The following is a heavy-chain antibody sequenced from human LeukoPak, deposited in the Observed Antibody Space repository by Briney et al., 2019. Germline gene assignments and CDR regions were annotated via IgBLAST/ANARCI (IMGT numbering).Heavy chain of an antibody. CDR3: AKDSGSWYGGRGDWFDP. D-gene: IGHD6-13*01. CDR2: ISGSGGST. J-gene: IGHJ5*02. V-gene: IGHV3-23*01. CDR1: GLTFSSYA. Sequence: GGSLRLSCEASGLTFSSYAISWVRQAPGKGLEWVSGISGSGGSTYYADSVKGRFTISRDNSKNTLYLQMNSLRAEDTAVYYCAKDSGSWYGGRGDWFDPWGQGTLVTVSS.